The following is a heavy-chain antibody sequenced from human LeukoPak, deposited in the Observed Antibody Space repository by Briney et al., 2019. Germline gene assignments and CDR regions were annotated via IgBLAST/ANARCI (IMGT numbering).Heavy chain of an antibody. CDR2: ISGSGGST. CDR1: GFTFSTYA. CDR3: AKKYYYDSSGYYFQH. J-gene: IGHJ1*01. V-gene: IGHV3-23*01. D-gene: IGHD3-22*01. Sequence: GGSLRLSCAASGFTFSTYAMSWVRQAPGKGLEWVSGISGSGGSTYHADSVKGRFTISRDNSKNTLYLQMNSLRVEDTAVYYCAKKYYYDSSGYYFQHWGQGTLVTVSS.